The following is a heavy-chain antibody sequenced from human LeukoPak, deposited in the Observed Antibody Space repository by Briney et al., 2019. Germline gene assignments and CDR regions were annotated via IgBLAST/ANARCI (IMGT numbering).Heavy chain of an antibody. CDR3: ARSEPRGYSYGFVDN. J-gene: IGHJ4*02. CDR2: IYYSGYT. V-gene: IGHV4-59*01. D-gene: IGHD5-18*01. CDR1: GGSISSYN. Sequence: VKPSELRLPSCPVSGGSISSYNWSWLRPSPGMGLEWIGYIYYSGYTNYNPSLKSRVTISVDTSNNQFSLKLSSVTAADTAVYYCARSEPRGYSYGFVDNWGQGTLVTVSS.